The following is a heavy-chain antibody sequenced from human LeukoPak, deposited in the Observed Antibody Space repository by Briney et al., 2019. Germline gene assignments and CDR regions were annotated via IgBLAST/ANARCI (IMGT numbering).Heavy chain of an antibody. CDR2: IYWNDDK. CDR3: AHGTDFWSGYYTGGWFDP. V-gene: IGHV2-5*01. CDR1: GFSLSTSGVG. J-gene: IGHJ5*02. D-gene: IGHD3-3*01. Sequence: SGPTLVKPTQTLTLTCTFSGFSLSTSGVGVGWIRQPPGKALEWLALIYWNDDKRYSPSLKSRLTITKDTSKNQVVLTMTNMDPVDTATHYCAHGTDFWSGYYTGGWFDPWGQGTLVTVSS.